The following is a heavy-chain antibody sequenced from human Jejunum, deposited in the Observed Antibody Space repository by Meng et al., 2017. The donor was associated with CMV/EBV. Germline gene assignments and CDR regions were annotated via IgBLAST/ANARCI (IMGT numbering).Heavy chain of an antibody. CDR2: LYSSGIT. V-gene: IGHV3-66*01. J-gene: IGHJ4*02. CDR1: GLTVSSNY. D-gene: IGHD1-26*01. Sequence: EVDLLGSGGGLAQPGGSLRLSCAASGLTVSSNYMSWLRQAPGKGLEWVSILYSSGITYYADSVKGRFTISRDNSKNTLYFQMNTLRAEDTAVYYCARWSGTYYDYWGQGTLVTVSS. CDR3: ARWSGTYYDY.